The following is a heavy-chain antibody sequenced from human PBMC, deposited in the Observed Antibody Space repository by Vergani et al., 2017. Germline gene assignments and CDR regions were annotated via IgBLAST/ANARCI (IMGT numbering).Heavy chain of an antibody. V-gene: IGHV3-48*01. CDR3: VREETFYDSVSDYLAGYFDH. CDR2: ISRSSSTI. D-gene: IGHD3-3*01. J-gene: IGHJ4*02. Sequence: EVQLLESGGNLVQPGGSLRLSCAASGSTFSSYAMNWVRQAPGKGLEWVSYISRSSSTIYYADSVKGRFAISRDNAKNSLHLQMNNLRAEDTAVYYCVREETFYDSVSDYLAGYFDHWGQGALVTVSS. CDR1: GSTFSSYA.